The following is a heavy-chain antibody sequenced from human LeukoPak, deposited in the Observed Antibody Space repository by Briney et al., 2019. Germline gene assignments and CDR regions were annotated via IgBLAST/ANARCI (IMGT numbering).Heavy chain of an antibody. D-gene: IGHD1-26*01. Sequence: PGRSLRLSCAASGFSFSRYGVHWVRQAPGEGLEWVAFISYDGSNKYYADSVKGRFTISRDNSKNTLYLQMNSLRAEDTAVYYRAKGVYIGSSPPSPGFDCWGQGTLVTVSS. J-gene: IGHJ4*02. CDR1: GFSFSRYG. CDR2: ISYDGSNK. V-gene: IGHV3-30*18. CDR3: AKGVYIGSSPPSPGFDC.